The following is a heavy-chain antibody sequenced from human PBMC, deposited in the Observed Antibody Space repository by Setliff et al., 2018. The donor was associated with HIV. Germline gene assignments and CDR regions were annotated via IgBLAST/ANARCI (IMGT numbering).Heavy chain of an antibody. D-gene: IGHD3-10*01. V-gene: IGHV3-7*03. CDR3: VRDGPPRAAFDV. Sequence: PGGSLRLSCAASGFTFSSYWMSWVRQAPGKGLEWVANIKQDGSEKYHVDSVKGRFTISRDNAKNSLCLQTNSLRAEDTAVYYCVRDGPPRAAFDVWGRGTMVTVSS. CDR2: IKQDGSEK. CDR1: GFTFSSYW. J-gene: IGHJ3*01.